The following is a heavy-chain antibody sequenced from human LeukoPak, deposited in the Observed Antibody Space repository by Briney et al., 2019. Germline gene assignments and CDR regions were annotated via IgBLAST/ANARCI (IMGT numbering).Heavy chain of an antibody. J-gene: IGHJ4*02. CDR1: GGTFSSYA. D-gene: IGHD2-15*01. Sequence: ASVKVSCKASGGTFSSYAISWVRQAPGQGLEWMGGIIPIFGTANYAQKFQGRVTITADESTSTAYMELSSLRSEDTAVYYCASDVHSKADPYDYWGQGTLVTVSS. CDR3: ASDVHSKADPYDY. CDR2: IIPIFGTA. V-gene: IGHV1-69*13.